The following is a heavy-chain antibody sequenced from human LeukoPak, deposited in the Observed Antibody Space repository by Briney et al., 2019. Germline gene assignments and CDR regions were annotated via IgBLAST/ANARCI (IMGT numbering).Heavy chain of an antibody. CDR1: GFTFSSYG. CDR3: AKEGSAVGNYFDY. Sequence: GGSLRLSCAASGFTFSSYGMHCVRQAPGKGLEWVAFIRYDGSNKYYADSVKGRFTISRDNSKNTLYLQMNSLRAEDTAVYYCAKEGSAVGNYFDYWGQGTLVTVSS. V-gene: IGHV3-30*02. D-gene: IGHD6-19*01. J-gene: IGHJ4*02. CDR2: IRYDGSNK.